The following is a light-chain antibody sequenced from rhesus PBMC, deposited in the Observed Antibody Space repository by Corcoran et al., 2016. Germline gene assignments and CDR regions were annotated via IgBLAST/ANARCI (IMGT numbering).Light chain of an antibody. CDR3: VSYAGSNTFV. CDR1: ISDIGGYNY. CDR2: DVN. Sequence: QAALTQPPSVSGSPGQSVTISCTGTISDIGGYNYVSWYQQHPGKAPKLMIYDVNNRPSGVSDRFSGSKSANTASLIISGLQSDDESDYFCVSYAGSNTFVFGSGTHLTVL. J-gene: IGLJ1*01. V-gene: IGLV2-23*01.